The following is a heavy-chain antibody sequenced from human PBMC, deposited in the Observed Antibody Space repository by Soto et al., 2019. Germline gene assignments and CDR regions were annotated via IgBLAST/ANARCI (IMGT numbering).Heavy chain of an antibody. Sequence: GGSLRLSCAASGFTFSSYWMSWVRQAPGKGLEWVANIKQDGSEKYYVDSAKGRFTISRDNAKNSLYLQMNSLRAEDTAVYYCARVRIGIRYFDWLSEGYFDYWGQGTLVTVSS. CDR2: IKQDGSEK. CDR3: ARVRIGIRYFDWLSEGYFDY. V-gene: IGHV3-7*03. CDR1: GFTFSSYW. J-gene: IGHJ4*02. D-gene: IGHD3-9*01.